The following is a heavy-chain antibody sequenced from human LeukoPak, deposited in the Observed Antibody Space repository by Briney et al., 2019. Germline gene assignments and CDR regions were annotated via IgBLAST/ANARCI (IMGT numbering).Heavy chain of an antibody. CDR1: GFTFSSYG. CDR2: IWYDGSNK. CDR3: ARDQYDSSGYLFDC. V-gene: IGHV3-33*01. D-gene: IGHD3-22*01. Sequence: GRSLRLSCAASGFTFSSYGMHWVRQAPGKGLEWVAVIWYDGSNKYYADSVKGRFTISRDNSKNTLYLQMNSLRAEDTAVYYCARDQYDSSGYLFDCWGQGTLVTVSS. J-gene: IGHJ4*02.